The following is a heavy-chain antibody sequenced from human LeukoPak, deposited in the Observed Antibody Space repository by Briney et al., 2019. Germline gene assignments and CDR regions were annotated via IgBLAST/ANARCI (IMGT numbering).Heavy chain of an antibody. J-gene: IGHJ3*02. V-gene: IGHV3-7*01. D-gene: IGHD2-21*01. CDR1: GFIFSKYW. CDR3: ARDFNPSCGDNCYLDAFDI. CDR2: IKRDGSVI. Sequence: GGSLGLSCAASGFIFSKYWMTWVRQAPGKGLEWVANIKRDGSVIHYVDSVKGRFTISRDNTKNSLYLQMDSLRAEDTAVYYCARDFNPSCGDNCYLDAFDIWGQGTMVTVSS.